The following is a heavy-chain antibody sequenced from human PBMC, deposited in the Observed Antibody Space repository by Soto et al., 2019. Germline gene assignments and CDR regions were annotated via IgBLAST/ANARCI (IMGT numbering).Heavy chain of an antibody. D-gene: IGHD5-12*01. CDR3: ARHHGPTTSENWFDP. V-gene: IGHV1-18*01. CDR2: NSSYSGDT. J-gene: IGHJ5*02. Sequence: QVHLVQSGVEVKTPGASVKVSCQASGYTFFTYDISWVRQAPGQGLEWMGWNSSYSGDTKYAQKFLGRVTMTTDTSTTTAYLELRSLRSDDTAVYYCARHHGPTTSENWFDPWGQGTLVTVSS. CDR1: GYTFFTYD.